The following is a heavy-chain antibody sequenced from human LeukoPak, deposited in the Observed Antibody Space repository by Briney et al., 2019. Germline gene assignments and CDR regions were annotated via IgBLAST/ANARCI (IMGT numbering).Heavy chain of an antibody. CDR1: GGSISSGDYY. Sequence: SETLSLTCTVSGGSISSGDYYWSWIRQPPGKGLEWIGHTHYSGITYYSPSLKSRLTISVDTSKNQFSLKLSSVTAPDTAVYHCARARAYSSSWCYFDYWGQGTLVTVSS. CDR2: THYSGIT. CDR3: ARARAYSSSWCYFDY. V-gene: IGHV4-30-4*08. D-gene: IGHD6-13*01. J-gene: IGHJ4*02.